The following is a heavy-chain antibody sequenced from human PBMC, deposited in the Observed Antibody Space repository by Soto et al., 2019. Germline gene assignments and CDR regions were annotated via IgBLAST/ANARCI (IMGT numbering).Heavy chain of an antibody. CDR3: THRRCSGGSCYNVFDI. J-gene: IGHJ3*02. CDR1: GFSLSTSGVA. CDR2: IYWNDDK. V-gene: IGHV2-5*01. Sequence: QITLKQSGPTLVQPTQTLTLTCTFSGFSLSTSGVAVGWIRQPPGKALEWLALIYWNDDKRYSTSLKSRLTITKDTYKNPVVLTMTSLDPVDTATYYCTHRRCSGGSCYNVFDIWGQGAMVTVSS. D-gene: IGHD2-15*01.